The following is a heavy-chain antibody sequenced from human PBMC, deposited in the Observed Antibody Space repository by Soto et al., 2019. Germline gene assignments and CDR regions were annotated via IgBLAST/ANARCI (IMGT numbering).Heavy chain of an antibody. CDR1: GGSISTFY. CDR2: VYATGTT. CDR3: VRDGSKTLRDWFDP. V-gene: IGHV4-4*07. J-gene: IGHJ5*02. Sequence: QVQLQESGPGLVKPSETLSLTCSVSGGSISTFYWSWIRKTGGKGLEWMGRVYATGTTDYNPSLRSRLALSVDIAKKTFSLRLTSVTAADTGVYYCVRDGSKTLRDWFDPWRQGILVTVSS.